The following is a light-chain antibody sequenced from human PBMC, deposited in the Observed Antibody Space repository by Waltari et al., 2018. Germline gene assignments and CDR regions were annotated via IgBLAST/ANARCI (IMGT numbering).Light chain of an antibody. CDR2: DIN. CDR1: SRYVGANNF. Sequence: QSALTQPRSVSGSPGQSVTISCTGTSRYVGANNFVSWYQHHPDQAPKLIIYDINKRPSGVPDRFSGSKSGNTASLTISGLQAEDEADYYCCSCVGRNIYWVFGGGTKLTVL. V-gene: IGLV2-11*01. CDR3: CSCVGRNIYWV. J-gene: IGLJ3*02.